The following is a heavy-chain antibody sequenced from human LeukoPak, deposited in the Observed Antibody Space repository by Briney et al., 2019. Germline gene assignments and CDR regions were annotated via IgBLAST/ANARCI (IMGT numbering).Heavy chain of an antibody. CDR2: SYPGDSDT. Sequence: GESLKISCKGSGYSFTSYWIGWVRQMPGKGLEWMGISYPGDSDTRYSPSFQGQVTISAAKSISTAYLQRSSLKASDTAMYYCARQETRYCSSTSCYTGNYWGQGTLVTVSS. V-gene: IGHV5-51*01. J-gene: IGHJ4*02. CDR1: GYSFTSYW. CDR3: ARQETRYCSSTSCYTGNY. D-gene: IGHD2-2*02.